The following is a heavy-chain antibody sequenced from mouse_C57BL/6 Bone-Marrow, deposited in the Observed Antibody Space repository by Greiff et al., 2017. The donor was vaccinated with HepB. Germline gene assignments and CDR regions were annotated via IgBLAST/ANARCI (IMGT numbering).Heavy chain of an antibody. Sequence: EVKVVESGGGLVKPGGSLKLSCAASGFTFSDYGMHWVRQAPEKGLEWVAYISSGSSTIYYADTVKGRFTISRDNAKNTLFLQMTSLRSEDTAMYYCARGRTAQSFDYWGQGTTLTVSS. CDR3: ARGRTAQSFDY. J-gene: IGHJ2*01. CDR1: GFTFSDYG. V-gene: IGHV5-17*01. D-gene: IGHD3-2*02. CDR2: ISSGSSTI.